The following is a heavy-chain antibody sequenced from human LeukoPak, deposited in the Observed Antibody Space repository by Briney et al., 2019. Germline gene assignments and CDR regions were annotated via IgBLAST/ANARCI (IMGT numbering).Heavy chain of an antibody. J-gene: IGHJ4*02. D-gene: IGHD1-26*01. CDR2: IIPIFGTA. CDR1: GGTFSSYA. CDR3: ARGSRAFSPGPTHEWELNR. V-gene: IGHV1-69*05. Sequence: GASVKVSCKASGGTFSSYAISWVRQAPGQGLEWMGGIIPIFGTANYAQKFQGRVTITTDESTSTAYMELSSLRSEDTAVYYCARGSRAFSPGPTHEWELNRWGQGTLVTVSS.